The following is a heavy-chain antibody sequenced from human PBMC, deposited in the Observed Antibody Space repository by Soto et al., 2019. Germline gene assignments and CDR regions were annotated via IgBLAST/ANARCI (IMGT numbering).Heavy chain of an antibody. J-gene: IGHJ4*02. V-gene: IGHV4-61*01. CDR3: ERATALGAAAIDY. CDR1: VGSVSIGSYY. CDR2: IYYSGST. Sequence: SETLSITCTFSVGSVSIGSYYESWIRQPPGKGLEWIGYIYYSGSTNYNPSLKSRVTISVDTSKNQFSLKLSSVTAADTAVYYCERATALGAAAIDYWGQGTLVTVSS. D-gene: IGHD6-13*01.